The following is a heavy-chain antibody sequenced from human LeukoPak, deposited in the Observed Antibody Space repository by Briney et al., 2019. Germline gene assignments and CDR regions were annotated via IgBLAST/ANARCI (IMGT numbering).Heavy chain of an antibody. V-gene: IGHV1-18*01. CDR2: ISAYNGNT. CDR1: GYTFTSYG. D-gene: IGHD6-19*01. Sequence: ASVKVSCKASGYTFTSYGISWVRQAPGQGREWMGWISAYNGNTNYAQKLQGRVTMTTDTSTSTAYMELRSLRSDDTAVYYCARLPIAVAGLYYFDYWGQGTLVTVSS. J-gene: IGHJ4*02. CDR3: ARLPIAVAGLYYFDY.